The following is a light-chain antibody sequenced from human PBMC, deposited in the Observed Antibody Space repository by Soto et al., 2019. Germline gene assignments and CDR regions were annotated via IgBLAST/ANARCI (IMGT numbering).Light chain of an antibody. CDR2: GAS. CDR1: QSVSSSY. Sequence: EIVLTQSPGTLSLSPGERATLSCRASQSVSSSYLAWYQQKPAQAPRLLIYGASSRATGIPDRFSGSGSGTDFTLTISRLEPEHFAVYYCQQYGSSPGTFGQGTKVEIK. J-gene: IGKJ1*01. CDR3: QQYGSSPGT. V-gene: IGKV3-20*01.